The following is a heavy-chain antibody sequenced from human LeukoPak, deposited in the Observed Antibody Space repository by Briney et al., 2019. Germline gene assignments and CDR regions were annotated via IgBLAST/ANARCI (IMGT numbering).Heavy chain of an antibody. J-gene: IGHJ4*02. D-gene: IGHD6-13*01. V-gene: IGHV4-59*07. CDR3: ARAAGQKPDFDY. Sequence: SPSLSLACTVAGGSIISYYFSSIRQPPGKGREWMVYIYYSGITNYNPSLKGRATISVDTSKNQCSLKLSAGTPPHTPVSSVARAAGQKPDFDYWGQGTLVTVSP. CDR2: IYYSGIT. CDR1: GGSIISYY.